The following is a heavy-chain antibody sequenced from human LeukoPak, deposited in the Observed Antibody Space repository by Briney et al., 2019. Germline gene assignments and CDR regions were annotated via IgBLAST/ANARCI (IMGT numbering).Heavy chain of an antibody. V-gene: IGHV1-69*04. CDR3: ARVAMTTVTTSYYYGMDV. CDR2: IIPILGIA. D-gene: IGHD4-17*01. CDR1: GGTFSSYA. Sequence: ASVKVSCKASGGTFSSYAISWVRQAPGQGLEWMGRIIPILGIANYAQKFQGRVTITADKSTSTAYMELSSLRSEDTAVYYCARVAMTTVTTSYYYGMDVWGQGTTVTVSS. J-gene: IGHJ6*02.